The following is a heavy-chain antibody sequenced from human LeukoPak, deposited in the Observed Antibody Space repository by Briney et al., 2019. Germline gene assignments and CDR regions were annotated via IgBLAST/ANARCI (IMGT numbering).Heavy chain of an antibody. V-gene: IGHV4-61*02. Sequence: SETLSLTCTVSGGSITIGSYYWSWIRQPAGKGLEWIGRIYVGGSPNYNPSHYSPALKSRVSISVDTSKSQFSLELTSVTAADTAVYYCARERRFLEWLFRRPAAFDIWGQGTMVTVSS. CDR3: ARERRFLEWLFRRPAAFDI. CDR1: GGSITIGSYY. CDR2: IYVGGSP. D-gene: IGHD3-3*01. J-gene: IGHJ3*02.